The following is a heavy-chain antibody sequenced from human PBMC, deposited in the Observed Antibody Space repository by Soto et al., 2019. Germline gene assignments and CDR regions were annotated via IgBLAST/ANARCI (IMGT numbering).Heavy chain of an antibody. J-gene: IGHJ2*01. CDR3: ARMAGPWYFDL. V-gene: IGHV4-34*01. CDR2: INHSGSS. Sequence: QVQLQQWGAGLLKPSETLSLTCAVHGGSFSGFYWTWTRQPPGKGLEWIGEINHSGSSNYNPPLKSRVTMSLNTSRNQFSLSLNSVTAADTAVYYCARMAGPWYFDLWGRGTPVTVSS. CDR1: GGSFSGFY.